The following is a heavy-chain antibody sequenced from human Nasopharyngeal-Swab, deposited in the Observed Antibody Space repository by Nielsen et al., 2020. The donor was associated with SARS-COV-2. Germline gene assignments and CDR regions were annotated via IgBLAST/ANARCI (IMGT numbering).Heavy chain of an antibody. CDR3: ARNPGGWESLWFDP. J-gene: IGHJ5*02. D-gene: IGHD6-19*01. V-gene: IGHV5-51*01. CDR2: IYPGDSDT. Sequence: GGSLRLSCKGSGYSFTSYWISWVRQMPGKGLEWMGIIYPGDSDTRYSPSFQGQVTISADKSISTAYLQWSSLKASDTAMYYCARNPGGWESLWFDPWGQGTLVTVSS. CDR1: GYSFTSYW.